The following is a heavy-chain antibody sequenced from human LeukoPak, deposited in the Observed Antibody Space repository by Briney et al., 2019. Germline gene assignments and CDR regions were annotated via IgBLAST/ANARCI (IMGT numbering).Heavy chain of an antibody. D-gene: IGHD1-26*01. V-gene: IGHV3-11*04. Sequence: PGGSLRLSCEASGFSFSNYFISWIGRAPVRGLESVSYITNSGRSTNYADAVKGRFTISRDNAKKSVYLEMTDLRAEDTAVYYCAREASGNYHVFDSWGQGTLVTVSS. CDR3: AREASGNYHVFDS. CDR2: ITNSGRST. J-gene: IGHJ4*02. CDR1: GFSFSNYF.